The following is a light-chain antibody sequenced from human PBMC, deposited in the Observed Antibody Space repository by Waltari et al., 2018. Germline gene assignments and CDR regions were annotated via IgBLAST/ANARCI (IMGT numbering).Light chain of an antibody. J-gene: IGLJ2*01. CDR3: YSTDSSGNHRGV. V-gene: IGLV3-10*01. CDR2: EDS. CDR1: ELPKKY. Sequence: SYELTQPHSVSVSPGQTDRITCFGDELPKKYAYWYQQKSGQAPVLVIYEDSKRPSGIPERFSGSSSGTMATLTISGAQVEDEADYYCYSTDSSGNHRGVFGGGTKLTVL.